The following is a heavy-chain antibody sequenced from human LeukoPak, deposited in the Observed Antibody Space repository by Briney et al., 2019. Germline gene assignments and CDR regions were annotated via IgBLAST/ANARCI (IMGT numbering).Heavy chain of an antibody. D-gene: IGHD6-19*01. V-gene: IGHV3-9*01. CDR3: AKEAVAGEDY. J-gene: IGHJ4*02. Sequence: PGRSLRLSCVVSGFIFDDYAMHWVRQAPGKGLEWVSGISWNSGSIGYADSVKGRFTISRDNAKNSLYLQMNSLRAEDTALYYCAKEAVAGEDYWGQGTLVTVSS. CDR2: ISWNSGSI. CDR1: GFIFDDYA.